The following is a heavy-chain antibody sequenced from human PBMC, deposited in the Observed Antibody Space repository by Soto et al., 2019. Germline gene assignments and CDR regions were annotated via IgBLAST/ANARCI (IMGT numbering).Heavy chain of an antibody. CDR3: ARGRNSGYEIYYFDY. V-gene: IGHV4-31*03. Sequence: SETLSLTCTVSGGSISSGGYYWSWIRQHPGKGLEWIGYIYYSGSTYYNPSLKSRVTISVDTSKNQFSLKLSSVTAADTAVYYCARGRNSGYEIYYFDYWGQGTLVTVSS. D-gene: IGHD5-12*01. CDR2: IYYSGST. J-gene: IGHJ4*02. CDR1: GGSISSGGYY.